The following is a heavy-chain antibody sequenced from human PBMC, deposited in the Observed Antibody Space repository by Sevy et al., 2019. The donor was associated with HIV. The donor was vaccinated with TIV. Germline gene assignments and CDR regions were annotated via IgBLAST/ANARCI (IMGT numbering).Heavy chain of an antibody. Sequence: GSLRLSCAASGFTFSSYGMHWVRQAPGKGLEWVAFIRYDGSNKYYVDSVKGRFTISRDNSKNTLYLQMNSLRAEDTAVYYCAKELEMGGYFDYWGQGTLVTVSS. D-gene: IGHD1-1*01. V-gene: IGHV3-30*02. CDR3: AKELEMGGYFDY. J-gene: IGHJ4*02. CDR1: GFTFSSYG. CDR2: IRYDGSNK.